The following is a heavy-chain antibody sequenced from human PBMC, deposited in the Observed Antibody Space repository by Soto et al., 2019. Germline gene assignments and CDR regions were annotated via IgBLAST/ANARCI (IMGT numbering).Heavy chain of an antibody. CDR2: INPNSGGT. D-gene: IGHD3-22*01. V-gene: IGHV1-2*04. J-gene: IGHJ6*02. CDR3: ARVSGYDSSGYYYYGMDV. CDR1: RYTFTGYY. Sequence: ASVKVSCKASRYTFTGYYMHWVRQAPGQGLEWMGWINPNSGGTNYAQKFQGWVTMTRDTSISTAYMELSRLRSDDTAVYYCARVSGYDSSGYYYYGMDVWGQGTTVTVSS.